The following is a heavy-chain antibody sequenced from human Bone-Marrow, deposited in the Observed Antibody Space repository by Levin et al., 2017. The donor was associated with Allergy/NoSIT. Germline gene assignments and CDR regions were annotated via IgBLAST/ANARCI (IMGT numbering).Heavy chain of an antibody. Sequence: LSLTCATSGFPFRDHYMSWVRQAPGKGLEWISYISSSSHTTHYADSVRGRFTISRDNDADSLYLQLSSLRVEDTGVYFCARGTITGWGYYFDSWGQGTLVTVSS. CDR2: ISSSSHTT. CDR3: ARGTITGWGYYFDS. J-gene: IGHJ4*02. D-gene: IGHD6-19*01. CDR1: GFPFRDHY. V-gene: IGHV3-11*04.